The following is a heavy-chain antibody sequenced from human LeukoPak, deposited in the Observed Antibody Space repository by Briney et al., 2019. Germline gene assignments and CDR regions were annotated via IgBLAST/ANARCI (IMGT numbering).Heavy chain of an antibody. D-gene: IGHD1-1*01. CDR1: GYSFTGHY. Sequence: ASVKVSCKTSGYSFTGHYMHWVRQAPGQGLEWMGWINPKSGGTNYAQKFQGRVTMTRDTSISTAYMDMSSLRSDDTAVYYCARAHNWNDPWFDPWGQGTLVTVSS. J-gene: IGHJ5*02. V-gene: IGHV1-2*02. CDR2: INPKSGGT. CDR3: ARAHNWNDPWFDP.